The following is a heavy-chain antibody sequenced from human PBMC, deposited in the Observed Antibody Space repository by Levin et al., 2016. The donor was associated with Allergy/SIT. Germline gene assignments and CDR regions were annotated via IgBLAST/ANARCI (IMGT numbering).Heavy chain of an antibody. CDR2: INDRGTST. CDR3: AKGTASATPGEY. J-gene: IGHJ4*02. D-gene: IGHD2-15*01. CDR1: GFTFSSYA. V-gene: IGHV3-23*01. Sequence: GESLKISCAASGFTFSSYAMGWVRQAPGKGLDWISAINDRGTSTYYADSVKGRFTISRDNSKNTLFLQMNSLTAEDTAVYYCAKGTASATPGEYWGQGTLVTVSS.